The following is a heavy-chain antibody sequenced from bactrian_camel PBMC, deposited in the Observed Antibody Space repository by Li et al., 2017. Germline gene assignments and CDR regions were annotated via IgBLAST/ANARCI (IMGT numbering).Heavy chain of an antibody. J-gene: IGHJ4*01. D-gene: IGHD5*01. V-gene: IGHV3S53*01. CDR3: AATCYRMHLGGWNGHPDDY. Sequence: HVQLVESGGVSVQAGGSLRLSCTASRYTYNSHCMAWFRQAPGKEREKVATIDSDDSTTYAGPVKGRVTISQDNAGNTLSLQMNSLKPEDASMYYCAATCYRMHLGGWNGHPDDYWGQGTQVTVS. CDR2: IDSDDST. CDR1: RYTYNSHC.